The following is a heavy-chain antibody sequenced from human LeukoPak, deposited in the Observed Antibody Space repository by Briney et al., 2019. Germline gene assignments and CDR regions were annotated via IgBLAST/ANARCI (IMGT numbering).Heavy chain of an antibody. CDR3: AKTAACSGGSCYGLKTYYSYYGMDV. CDR1: GFTFSSYA. CDR2: ISGSGGST. J-gene: IGHJ6*02. Sequence: GGSLRLSCAASGFTFSSYAMSWVRQAPGKGLEWVSAISGSGGSTYYADSVKGRFTISRDNSKNTLYLQMNSLRAEDTAVYYCAKTAACSGGSCYGLKTYYSYYGMDVWGQGTTVTVSS. V-gene: IGHV3-23*01. D-gene: IGHD2-15*01.